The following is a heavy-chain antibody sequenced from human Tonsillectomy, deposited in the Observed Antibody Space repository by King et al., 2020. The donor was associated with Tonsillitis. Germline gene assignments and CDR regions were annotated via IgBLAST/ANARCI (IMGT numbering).Heavy chain of an antibody. CDR2: ISSSGNII. V-gene: IGHV3-48*03. Sequence: VQLVESGGGLVQPGGSLRLSCAASGFTFSRYEMHWVRQAPGKGLEWVSYISSSGNIIYYADSVRGRFTISRDNAKNSLYLQMNSLRAEDTAVYYCATPFDWLLLADYWGQGTLVTVSS. CDR3: ATPFDWLLLADY. CDR1: GFTFSRYE. D-gene: IGHD3-9*01. J-gene: IGHJ4*02.